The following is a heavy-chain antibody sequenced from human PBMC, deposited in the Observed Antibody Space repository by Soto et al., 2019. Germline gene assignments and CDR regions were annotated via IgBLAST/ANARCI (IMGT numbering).Heavy chain of an antibody. CDR2: MNQDGSER. CDR3: TRDRSGTMLF. V-gene: IGHV3-7*01. Sequence: EVQLVESGGGLVQPGGSLRLSCTASGFTFSNYWMSWVRQAPGEGLEWVANMNQDGSERYYVDSVKGRFTISRDNAKNSLYLQVSSLRAGDTAIYYCTRDRSGTMLFWGQGTLVTVSS. CDR1: GFTFSNYW. J-gene: IGHJ4*02. D-gene: IGHD1-7*01.